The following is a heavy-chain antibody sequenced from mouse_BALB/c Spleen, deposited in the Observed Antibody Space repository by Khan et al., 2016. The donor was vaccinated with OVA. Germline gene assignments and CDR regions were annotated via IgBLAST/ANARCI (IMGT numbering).Heavy chain of an antibody. CDR3: TRHGFVAGFTY. J-gene: IGHJ3*01. Sequence: VQLKQSGPELMKPGASVKISCKASGYSFTNYYIHWVIQSPGKSLEWIGYIDPFSGGTTYNQKFKGKATLTVDKSSSTAYIHLSNLTSEDSAVYYCTRHGFVAGFTYWGQGTLVTVSA. CDR2: IDPFSGGT. D-gene: IGHD2-2*01. V-gene: IGHV1S135*01. CDR1: GYSFTNYY.